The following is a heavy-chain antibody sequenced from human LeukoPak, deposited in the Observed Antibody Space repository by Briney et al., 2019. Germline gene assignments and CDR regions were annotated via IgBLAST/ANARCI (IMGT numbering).Heavy chain of an antibody. D-gene: IGHD4-17*01. V-gene: IGHV4-38-2*02. CDR2: IYHSGST. J-gene: IGHJ6*03. CDR3: ARHRGDYVVWHYYMDV. Sequence: SETLSLTCTVSGYSISSGYYWGWIRQPPGKGLEWIGSIYHSGSTYYNPSLKSRVTISVDTSKNQFSLKLSSVTAADTAVYYCARHRGDYVVWHYYMDVWGKGTTVTISS. CDR1: GYSISSGYY.